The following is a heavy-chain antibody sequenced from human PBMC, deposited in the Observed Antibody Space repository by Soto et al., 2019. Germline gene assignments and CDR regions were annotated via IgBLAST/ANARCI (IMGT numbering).Heavy chain of an antibody. J-gene: IGHJ4*02. V-gene: IGHV2-5*02. D-gene: IGHD6-19*01. Sequence: QITLKESGPTLVKPTQTLTLTCTFSGFSLSTSGVGVGWIRQPPGKALEWLALIYWDDDKRYSPSLKSRLTITKDTSKNRVVLTRTNMDPVDTATYYCAHRRRYSSGWYFPDYWGQGTLVTVSS. CDR3: AHRRRYSSGWYFPDY. CDR1: GFSLSTSGVG. CDR2: IYWDDDK.